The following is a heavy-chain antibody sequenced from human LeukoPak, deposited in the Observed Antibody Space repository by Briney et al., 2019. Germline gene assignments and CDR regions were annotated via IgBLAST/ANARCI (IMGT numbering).Heavy chain of an antibody. V-gene: IGHV4-38-2*02. CDR3: ARGFGAAAAAGDY. Sequence: SETLSLTCTVSGYSISNDLYWGWIRQPPGKGLEWIGSIYHRGNTYYNPSLKSRVTISLDTSKNQFSLKLISVTAADTAVYYCARGFGAAAAAGDYWGQGILVTVSS. D-gene: IGHD6-13*01. CDR2: IYHRGNT. J-gene: IGHJ4*02. CDR1: GYSISNDLY.